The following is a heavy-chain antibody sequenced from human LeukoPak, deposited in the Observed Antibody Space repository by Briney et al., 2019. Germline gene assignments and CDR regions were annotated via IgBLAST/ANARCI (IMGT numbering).Heavy chain of an antibody. CDR2: IRYDGSNK. J-gene: IGHJ4*02. V-gene: IGHV3-30*02. Sequence: AGGSLRLSCAASGFTFSSYGMHWVRQAPGKGLEWVAFIRYDGSNKYYADSVKGRFTISRDNSKNTLYLQMNSLRAEDTAVYYCAKWGVWYYDSSGYSSKQLGFFDYWGQGTLVTVSS. D-gene: IGHD3-22*01. CDR1: GFTFSSYG. CDR3: AKWGVWYYDSSGYSSKQLGFFDY.